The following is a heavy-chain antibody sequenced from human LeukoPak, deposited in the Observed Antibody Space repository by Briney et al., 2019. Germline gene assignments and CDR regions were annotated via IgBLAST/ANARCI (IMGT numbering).Heavy chain of an antibody. V-gene: IGHV3-9*03. CDR3: AKPHSGYFYYFEY. Sequence: GGSLRLSCAASGFTFDDYAMHWVRQAPGKGLEWVSGITWNSDSIDYADSVKGQFTISRDNAKNSLYLQMNSLRAEDMALYYCAKPHSGYFYYFEYWGQGTLVTVSS. J-gene: IGHJ4*02. CDR1: GFTFDDYA. D-gene: IGHD3-22*01. CDR2: ITWNSDSI.